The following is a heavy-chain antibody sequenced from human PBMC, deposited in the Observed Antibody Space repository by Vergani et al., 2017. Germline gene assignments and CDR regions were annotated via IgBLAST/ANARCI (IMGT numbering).Heavy chain of an antibody. CDR2: IYYSGST. CDR1: GGSISSSSYY. J-gene: IGHJ4*02. CDR3: ARVLGGDYYDSSGYFDY. Sequence: QLQLQESGPGLVKPSETLSLTCTVSGGSISSSSYYWGWIRQPPGKGLGWIGSIYYSGSTYYNPSLKSRVTISVDTSKNQFSLKLSSVTAADTAVYYCARVLGGDYYDSSGYFDYWGQGTLVTVSS. D-gene: IGHD3-22*01. V-gene: IGHV4-39*07.